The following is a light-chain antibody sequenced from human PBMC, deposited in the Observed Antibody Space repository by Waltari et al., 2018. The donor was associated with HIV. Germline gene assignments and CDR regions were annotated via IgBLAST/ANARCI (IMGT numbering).Light chain of an antibody. CDR3: CSYAGRYTWV. Sequence: QSALTQPRSVSGSPGQSATISCSGTSSDVGGYNYVSWYQQHPGKAPKLMIYDVTERPSGVPDRFSGSKSGNTASLTISGRQADDEADYYCCSYAGRYTWVFGGGTELTVL. J-gene: IGLJ3*02. CDR1: SSDVGGYNY. V-gene: IGLV2-11*01. CDR2: DVT.